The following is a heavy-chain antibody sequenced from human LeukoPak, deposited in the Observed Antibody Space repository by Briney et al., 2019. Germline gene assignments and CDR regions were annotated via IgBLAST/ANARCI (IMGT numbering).Heavy chain of an antibody. Sequence: ASVKVSCKASGGTFSSYAISWVRQAPGQGLEWMGRIIPILGIANYAQKFQGRVTITADKSTSTAYMELSSPRSEDTAVYYCARDADTAMGLDYWGQGTLVTVSS. CDR1: GGTFSSYA. CDR3: ARDADTAMGLDY. CDR2: IIPILGIA. V-gene: IGHV1-69*04. D-gene: IGHD5-18*01. J-gene: IGHJ4*02.